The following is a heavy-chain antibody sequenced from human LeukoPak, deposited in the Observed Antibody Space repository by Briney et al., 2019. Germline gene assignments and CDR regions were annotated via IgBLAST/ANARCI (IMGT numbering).Heavy chain of an antibody. J-gene: IGHJ6*02. D-gene: IGHD4-17*01. V-gene: IGHV1-18*01. Sequence: ASVRVSCKASGYTFNSFAFSWLRQAPGPGLEWVGSISAYNGNINYAQKVQGRAALTTDPSTSTASMELRSLRPDDTAVYYCASPDYGAPGREYYYYGMDVWGQGTTVTVSS. CDR2: ISAYNGNI. CDR1: GYTFNSFA. CDR3: ASPDYGAPGREYYYYGMDV.